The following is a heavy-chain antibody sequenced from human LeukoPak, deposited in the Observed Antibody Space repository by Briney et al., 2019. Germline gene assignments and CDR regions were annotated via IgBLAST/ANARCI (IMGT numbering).Heavy chain of an antibody. CDR2: MNPNSGNT. CDR3: ARWGDSNWWEHLGDY. D-gene: IGHD6-13*01. CDR1: GYTFTSYD. Sequence: GASVKVSCKASGYTFTSYDINWVRQATGQGLEWMGWMNPNSGNTNYAQKFQDRVTMTTDTSTTTAYMELRSLISDDTAVYYCARWGDSNWWEHLGDYWGQGTLVTVSS. V-gene: IGHV1-8*01. J-gene: IGHJ4*02.